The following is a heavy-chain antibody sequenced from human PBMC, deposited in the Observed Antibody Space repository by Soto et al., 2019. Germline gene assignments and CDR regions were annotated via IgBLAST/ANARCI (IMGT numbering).Heavy chain of an antibody. Sequence: SETLSLTCTVSGGSISSSSYYWGWIRQPPGKGLEWIGSIYYSGSTYYNPSLKSRVTISVATSKNRFSLKLSSVTAADTAVYYCARQVSLFTIFGVVSSVDRGWFDPWGQGTLVTVSS. CDR1: GGSISSSSYY. D-gene: IGHD3-3*01. J-gene: IGHJ5*02. V-gene: IGHV4-39*01. CDR2: IYYSGST. CDR3: ARQVSLFTIFGVVSSVDRGWFDP.